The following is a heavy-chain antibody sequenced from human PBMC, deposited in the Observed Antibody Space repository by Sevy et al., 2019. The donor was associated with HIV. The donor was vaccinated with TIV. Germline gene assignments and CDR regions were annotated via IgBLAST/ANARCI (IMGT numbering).Heavy chain of an antibody. CDR1: GFIFNSYW. CDR2: IKQDGIEK. Sequence: GESLKISCGASGFIFNSYWMTWVRQAPGKGLEWVATIKQDGIEKYYVDSVKGRFTISRDNVKNSVHLQMSSLRVEDTAMYYCARDYSWGQGTQVTVSS. CDR3: ARDYS. J-gene: IGHJ4*02. V-gene: IGHV3-7*01.